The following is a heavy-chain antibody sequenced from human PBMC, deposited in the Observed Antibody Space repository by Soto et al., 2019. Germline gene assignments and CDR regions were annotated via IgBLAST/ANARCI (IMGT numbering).Heavy chain of an antibody. CDR1: GGSISRSSYY. V-gene: IGHV4-39*01. Sequence: QLQLQESGPGLVKPSETLSLTSTVSGGSISRSSYYWGWIRQPPGKGLEWIGSIFYSGSTYYNPSLKSRLTISVDTYKNQFSLRLSSVTGADTAVYYCARGSSTIVGAPRYTYGLDVWGQGTTVTVSS. CDR3: ARGSSTIVGAPRYTYGLDV. D-gene: IGHD1-26*01. CDR2: IFYSGST. J-gene: IGHJ6*02.